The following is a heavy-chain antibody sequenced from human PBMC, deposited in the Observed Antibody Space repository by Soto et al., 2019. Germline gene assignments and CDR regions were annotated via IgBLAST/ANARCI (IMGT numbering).Heavy chain of an antibody. CDR2: FSAGGRA. Sequence: EVQLLESGGALVRPGGSLRLSCAASGFSFNNYALSWVRQAPGKGLEWVSTFSAGGRAYYAASMQGRFTIARDSSQDTVHLQISDLRPEDTAVYYCAKESLPKHCGDTIFDYWCQGARVTVAS. CDR1: GFSFNNYA. CDR3: AKESLPKHCGDTIFDY. D-gene: IGHD4-17*01. J-gene: IGHJ4*02. V-gene: IGHV3-23*01.